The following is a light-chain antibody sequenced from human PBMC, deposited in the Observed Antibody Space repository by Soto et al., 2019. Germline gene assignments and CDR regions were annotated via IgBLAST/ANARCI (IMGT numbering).Light chain of an antibody. Sequence: EIVLTHSPGTLSFSPWERATLSCRASQSVSSSYLDSYKHTTGQDQRLLIYGASSRATGIPDRSSGSASGTDFTLNISRLEPEDFAVYYCQQYGSSSWTFGQGTKV. J-gene: IGKJ1*01. CDR3: QQYGSSSWT. CDR2: GAS. V-gene: IGKV3-20*01. CDR1: QSVSSSY.